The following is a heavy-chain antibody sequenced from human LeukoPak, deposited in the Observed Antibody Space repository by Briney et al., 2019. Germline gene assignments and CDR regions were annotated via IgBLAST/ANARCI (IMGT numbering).Heavy chain of an antibody. CDR1: GYNFTNYW. CDR2: IYPGDSDT. V-gene: IGHV5-51*01. CDR3: ARRAEGVFDFELVSDY. J-gene: IGHJ4*02. Sequence: GEALEISLQGSGYNFTNYWLGRVRPVPGKGPEGMGIIYPGDSDTRYSPSFQGQVTISADKSISTAYLQWSSLKAADTAMYYCARRAEGVFDFELVSDYWGQGTLVTVSS. D-gene: IGHD3-9*01.